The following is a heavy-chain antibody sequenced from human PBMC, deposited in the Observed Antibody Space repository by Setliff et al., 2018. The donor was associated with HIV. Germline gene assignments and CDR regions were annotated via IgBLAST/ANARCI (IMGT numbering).Heavy chain of an antibody. CDR2: INHNAKT. V-gene: IGHV4-34*01. Sequence: SETLSLTCAVYGGSFSGYSWTWLRQPPGKGLEWIGEINHNAKTYYSPSLKSRVTISIDTSKKQFSLRLSSVTAADTAAYYCARGNGDSKFDYWGQGTLVTVSS. D-gene: IGHD4-17*01. CDR3: ARGNGDSKFDY. J-gene: IGHJ4*02. CDR1: GGSFSGYS.